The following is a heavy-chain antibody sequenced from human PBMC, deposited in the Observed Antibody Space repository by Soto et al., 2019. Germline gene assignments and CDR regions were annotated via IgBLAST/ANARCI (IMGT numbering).Heavy chain of an antibody. D-gene: IGHD2-15*01. Sequence: LLLQESGPGLVKPSETLSLTCIVSGGSISGRSYYWGWIRQPPGKGLECIGSIDYSGSTYYNPSLKSRVTISIDTSTNQFSLKLSSVTAADTSVYYCARFGVVAAFDYWGQGTLVTVSS. CDR3: ARFGVVAAFDY. V-gene: IGHV4-39*01. CDR2: IDYSGST. CDR1: GGSISGRSYY. J-gene: IGHJ4*02.